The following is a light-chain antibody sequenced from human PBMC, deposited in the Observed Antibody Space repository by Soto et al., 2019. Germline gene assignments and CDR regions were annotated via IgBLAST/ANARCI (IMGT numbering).Light chain of an antibody. V-gene: IGLV2-8*01. CDR1: SSDVGGYNY. J-gene: IGLJ2*01. CDR3: SSYAGSDNGV. Sequence: QSVLTQPPSASGSPGQSVTISCTGTSSDVGGYNYVSWYQQYPGKAPKFIIYEVNKRPSGVPDRFSGSKSGNTASLTVSGLQAEDEADYYCSSYAGSDNGVFGGGTKLHRP. CDR2: EVN.